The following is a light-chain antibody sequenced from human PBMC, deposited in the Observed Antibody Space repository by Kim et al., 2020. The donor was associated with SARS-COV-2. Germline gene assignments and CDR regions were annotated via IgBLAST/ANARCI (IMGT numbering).Light chain of an antibody. J-gene: IGLJ2*01. Sequence: GESITISCTGPTSDVGGYKYVSWYRQQPGTAPKLMIYDVENRPSGVSDRFSGSKSGNTASLTISGLQAEDEGDYYCSSYTRTDTVLFGGGTQLTVL. V-gene: IGLV2-14*03. CDR3: SSYTRTDTVL. CDR2: DVE. CDR1: TSDVGGYKY.